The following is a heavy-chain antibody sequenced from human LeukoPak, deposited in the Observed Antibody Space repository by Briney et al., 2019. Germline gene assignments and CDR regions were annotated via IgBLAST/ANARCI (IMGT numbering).Heavy chain of an antibody. CDR2: ISGSDDGT. J-gene: IGHJ4*02. V-gene: IGHV3-23*01. CDR1: GFTFSTYA. D-gene: IGHD3-22*01. CDR3: AKDPRSGWPYYFDY. Sequence: GGSLRLSCAASGFTFSTYAMSWVRQIPGKGLEWVSAISGSDDGTYYADSAKGRFTISRDNSRNTLYLQMNTLRAEDTAVYYCAKDPRSGWPYYFDYWGQGTLVTVSS.